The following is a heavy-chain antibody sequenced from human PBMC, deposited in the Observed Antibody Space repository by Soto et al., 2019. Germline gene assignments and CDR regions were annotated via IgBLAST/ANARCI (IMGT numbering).Heavy chain of an antibody. J-gene: IGHJ4*02. V-gene: IGHV3-23*01. CDR1: GFTFSSYA. CDR2: ISGSGGST. Sequence: EVQLLESGGGLVQPGGSLRLSCAASGFTFSSYAMSWVRQAPGKGLEWVSAISGSGGSTYYADSVKGRFTISRNNSKNTRYLQMNTLRAEDTAVYYCAKYLFGVTTPYWGQGTLVTVPS. CDR3: AKYLFGVTTPY. D-gene: IGHD3-16*01.